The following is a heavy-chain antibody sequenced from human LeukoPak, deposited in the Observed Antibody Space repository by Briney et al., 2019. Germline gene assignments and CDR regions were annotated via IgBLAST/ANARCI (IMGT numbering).Heavy chain of an antibody. Sequence: PGRSLRLSCAASGFSFSSYGMHWVRQAPGKGLEWVAVIWYDGNNKYYADSVKGRFTISRDNSKHTLHLQMNSLRAEDTALYYCARDRYYGSENYYYYYHMDVWGTGTTVTVSS. CDR2: IWYDGNNK. D-gene: IGHD3-10*01. CDR3: ARDRYYGSENYYYYYHMDV. J-gene: IGHJ6*03. V-gene: IGHV3-33*01. CDR1: GFSFSSYG.